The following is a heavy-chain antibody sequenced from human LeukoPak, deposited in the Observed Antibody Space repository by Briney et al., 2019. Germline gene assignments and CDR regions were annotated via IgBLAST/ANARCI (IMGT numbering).Heavy chain of an antibody. CDR2: ISNSGST. D-gene: IGHD2-15*01. CDR1: GGPSISHY. Sequence: AETLRFTCTLSGGPSISHYWTWIRQSPVKGLEWIGDISNSGSTSYNPSLKSRVIISIDTSKNQFSLKLSSVTAADTAMYYCGRDALVGHFSYYYMDVWGKGTTVTVSS. CDR3: GRDALVGHFSYYYMDV. J-gene: IGHJ6*03. V-gene: IGHV4-59*11.